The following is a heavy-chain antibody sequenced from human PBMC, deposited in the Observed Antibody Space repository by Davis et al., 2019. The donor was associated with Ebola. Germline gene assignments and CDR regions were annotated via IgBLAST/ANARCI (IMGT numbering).Heavy chain of an antibody. CDR2: INPNSGGT. CDR1: GYISTGYY. D-gene: IGHD6-19*01. Sequence: AASVKVSCKTSGYISTGYYTHWVRQAPGQGLEWMGRINPNSGGTNYAQKFQGRVTMTRDTSISTAYMELSRLTSDDTAVYYCAREVYTSGWYVDYWGQGTLVTVSS. CDR3: AREVYTSGWYVDY. V-gene: IGHV1-2*06. J-gene: IGHJ4*02.